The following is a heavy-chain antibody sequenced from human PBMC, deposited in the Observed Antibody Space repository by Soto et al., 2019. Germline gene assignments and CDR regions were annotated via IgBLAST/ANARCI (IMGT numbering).Heavy chain of an antibody. CDR2: IYSGGST. V-gene: IGHV3-53*01. Sequence: GGSLRLSCAVSGFTVSSNYMSWVRQAPGKGLEWVSVIYSGGSTYYADSVKGRFTISRDNSKNTLYLQMNSLRAEDTAVYYCARESEDLTSNFDYWGQGTLVTVSS. CDR1: GFTVSSNY. CDR3: ARESEDLTSNFDY. J-gene: IGHJ4*02.